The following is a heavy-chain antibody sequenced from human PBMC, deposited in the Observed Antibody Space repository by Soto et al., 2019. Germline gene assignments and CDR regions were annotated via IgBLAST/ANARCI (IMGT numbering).Heavy chain of an antibody. Sequence: EVQLVESGGGLVQPGGSLRISCAASGITISNYPMSWVRQAPGKGLDWVSGISGSGDRTYYADSAKGRFTISKDISKNSLSLQLDSLRVEDTAVYFCVKDDGGYPSTAPHWGQGTLVTVSS. V-gene: IGHV3-23*04. CDR1: GITISNYP. CDR2: ISGSGDRT. J-gene: IGHJ4*02. D-gene: IGHD3-22*01. CDR3: VKDDGGYPSTAPH.